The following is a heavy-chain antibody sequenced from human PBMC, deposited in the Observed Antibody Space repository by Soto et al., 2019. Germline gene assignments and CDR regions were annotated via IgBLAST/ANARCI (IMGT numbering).Heavy chain of an antibody. V-gene: IGHV3-23*01. CDR3: AKDDGGNPSTEPY. J-gene: IGHJ4*02. D-gene: IGHD2-15*01. CDR2: SSGSGDRT. Sequence: EVQLLESGGGFVQPGGSLRLSCAASGVTFSSHPMSWVCQAPGKGLEWVSGSSGSGDRTYYGDSVKGRFTISKDISKTSLSLQLDSLRVEDTAVSFCAKDDGGNPSTEPYWGQGTLVNVSS. CDR1: GVTFSSHP.